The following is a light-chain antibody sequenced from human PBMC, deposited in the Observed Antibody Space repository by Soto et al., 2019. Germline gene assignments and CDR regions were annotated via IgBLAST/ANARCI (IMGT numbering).Light chain of an antibody. CDR3: QQYNKWPPVR. CDR1: QSVSNH. V-gene: IGKV3-15*01. Sequence: EIVMTQSPATLSVSPGDTATLSCGASQSVSNHLAWYQQKPGQAPRLLMYGASTRATGIPARFSGSGSGTEFTLTISSLQSEDVAIYYCQQYNKWPPVRFGQGTRLHLK. J-gene: IGKJ5*01. CDR2: GAS.